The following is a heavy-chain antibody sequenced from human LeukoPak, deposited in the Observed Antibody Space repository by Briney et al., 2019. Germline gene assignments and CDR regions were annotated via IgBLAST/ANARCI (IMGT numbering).Heavy chain of an antibody. CDR2: IGGSGGST. D-gene: IGHD6-6*01. CDR1: GFTFSSYA. Sequence: PGGSLRLSCAASGFTFSSYAMSWVRQAPGKGLEWVSAIGGSGGSTYYADSVKGRFTISRDNSKNTLYLQMNSLRAEDTAVYYCVKDSPGYSSSSHFDYWGQGTLVTVSS. J-gene: IGHJ4*02. V-gene: IGHV3-23*01. CDR3: VKDSPGYSSSSHFDY.